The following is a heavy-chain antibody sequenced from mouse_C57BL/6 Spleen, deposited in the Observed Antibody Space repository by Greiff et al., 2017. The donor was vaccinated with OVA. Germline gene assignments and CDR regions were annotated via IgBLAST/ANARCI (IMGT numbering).Heavy chain of an antibody. CDR3: ARSSYGSSPYYYAMDY. D-gene: IGHD1-1*01. CDR1: GYTFTSYW. CDR2: IDPSDSYT. J-gene: IGHJ4*01. V-gene: IGHV1-59*01. Sequence: QVHVKQPGAELVRPGTSVKLSCKASGYTFTSYWLHWVKQRPGQGLEWIGVIDPSDSYTNYNQKFKGKATLTVDTSSSTAYMQLSSLTSEDSAVYYCARSSYGSSPYYYAMDYWGQGTSVTVSS.